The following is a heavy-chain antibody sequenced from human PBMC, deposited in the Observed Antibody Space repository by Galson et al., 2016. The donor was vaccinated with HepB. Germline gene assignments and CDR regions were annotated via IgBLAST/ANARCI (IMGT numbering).Heavy chain of an antibody. CDR2: INPHSGGT. Sequence: SVKVSCKASGYTFTGYYMHWVRQAPGQGLEWMGWINPHSGGTNYAQKFQGWITMTWDTSISTAYMDLSRLRFDDTAIYYCARDEGRGAALDYWGQGTLVTVSS. D-gene: IGHD6-6*01. CDR1: GYTFTGYY. V-gene: IGHV1-2*04. J-gene: IGHJ4*02. CDR3: ARDEGRGAALDY.